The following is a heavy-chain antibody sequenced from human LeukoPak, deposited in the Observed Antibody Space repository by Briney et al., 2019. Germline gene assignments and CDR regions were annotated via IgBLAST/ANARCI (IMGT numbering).Heavy chain of an antibody. Sequence: GSLRLSCAASGFTFSSYAMHWVRQAPGKGLEWVAVISYDGSNKYYADSVKGRFTISRDNSKNTLYLQMNSLRAEDTAVYYCARQQNSGYDSYGMDVWGQGTTVTVSS. V-gene: IGHV3-30-3*01. J-gene: IGHJ6*02. D-gene: IGHD5-12*01. CDR2: ISYDGSNK. CDR1: GFTFSSYA. CDR3: ARQQNSGYDSYGMDV.